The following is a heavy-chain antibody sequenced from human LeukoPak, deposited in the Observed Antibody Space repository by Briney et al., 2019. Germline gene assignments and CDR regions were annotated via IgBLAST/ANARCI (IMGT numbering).Heavy chain of an antibody. V-gene: IGHV3-30-3*01. Sequence: GRSLRLSCAASGFTFSSYAMHWVRQAPGKGLEWVAVISYDGSNKYYADSVKGRFTISRDNSKSTLYLQMNSLRAEDTAVYYCARDADNVLLWFGELYNWGQGTLVTVSS. CDR2: ISYDGSNK. D-gene: IGHD3-10*01. J-gene: IGHJ4*02. CDR1: GFTFSSYA. CDR3: ARDADNVLLWFGELYN.